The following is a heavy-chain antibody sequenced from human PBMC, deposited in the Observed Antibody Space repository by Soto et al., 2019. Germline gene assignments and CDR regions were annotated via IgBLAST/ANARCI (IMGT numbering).Heavy chain of an antibody. CDR2: ISAYNGNT. CDR1: GYTFTSYG. CDR3: ARNYCSGGSCYSDRLAYCYYMDV. V-gene: IGHV1-18*01. D-gene: IGHD2-15*01. Sequence: ASVKASCKASGYTFTSYGISWVRQAPGQGLEWMGWISAYNGNTNYAQKLQGRVTMTTDTSTSTAYMELRSLRSDDTAVYYCARNYCSGGSCYSDRLAYCYYMDVWGKGTTVTVSS. J-gene: IGHJ6*03.